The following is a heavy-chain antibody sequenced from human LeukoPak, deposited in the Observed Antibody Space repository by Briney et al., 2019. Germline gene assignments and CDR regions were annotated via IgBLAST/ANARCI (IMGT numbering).Heavy chain of an antibody. D-gene: IGHD6-6*01. CDR2: INHSGST. CDR3: ARDWIAARPGFDY. Sequence: SETLSLTCAVYGGSFSGYYWSWIRQPPVKGLEWIGEINHSGSTNYNPSLKSRVTISVDTSKNQFSLKLSSVTAADTAVYYCARDWIAARPGFDYWGQGTLVTVSS. J-gene: IGHJ4*02. CDR1: GGSFSGYY. V-gene: IGHV4-34*01.